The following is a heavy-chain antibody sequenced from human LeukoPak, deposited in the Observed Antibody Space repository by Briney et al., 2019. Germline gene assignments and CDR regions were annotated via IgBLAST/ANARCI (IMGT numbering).Heavy chain of an antibody. CDR2: ISGYNGNT. CDR1: GYTFTTYG. Sequence: ASVKVSCKASGYTFTTYGISWVRRARGQGLEWMGWISGYNGNTNYEQKFQGRVTMTTDTSTSTAYMELRTLRSDDTAVYYCARTCSASSTNCYTDFWGQGTLVTVSS. J-gene: IGHJ4*02. D-gene: IGHD2-2*02. V-gene: IGHV1-18*01. CDR3: ARTCSASSTNCYTDF.